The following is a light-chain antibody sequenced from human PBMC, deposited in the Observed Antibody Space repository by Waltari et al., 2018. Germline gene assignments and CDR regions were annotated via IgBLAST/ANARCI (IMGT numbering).Light chain of an antibody. V-gene: IGKV4-1*01. Sequence: DIVMTQSPDSLAVSLGERATINCKSSQSVLYSSNNKNYLAWYQQKPDQPPKLLIYWASTRESGVPDRFSGSGSGTDFTLTISSLQAEDVAVYYCQQYYSTPTWTFGQGTKVEIK. CDR2: WAS. CDR1: QSVLYSSNNKNY. J-gene: IGKJ1*01. CDR3: QQYYSTPTWT.